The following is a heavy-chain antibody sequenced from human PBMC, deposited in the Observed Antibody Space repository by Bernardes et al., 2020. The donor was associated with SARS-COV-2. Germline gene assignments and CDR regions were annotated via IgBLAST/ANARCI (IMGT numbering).Heavy chain of an antibody. Sequence: ASVKVSCKASGYTLTAYGISWVRQAPGYGLEWMGWTSGYDGDTHHPQQLQGRVTLTTDTPRSTAHMELRSLTSDDTAVYYCARDPRHYGDYRYWYFDLWGRGTLVTVSS. CDR1: GYTLTAYG. CDR2: TSGYDGDT. D-gene: IGHD4-17*01. J-gene: IGHJ2*01. CDR3: ARDPRHYGDYRYWYFDL. V-gene: IGHV1-18*04.